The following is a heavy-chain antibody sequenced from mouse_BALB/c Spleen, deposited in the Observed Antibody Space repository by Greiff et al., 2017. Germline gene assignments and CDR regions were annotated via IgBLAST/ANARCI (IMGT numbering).Heavy chain of an antibody. CDR1: GFTFSSYA. CDR2: ISSGGSYT. V-gene: IGHV5-9-4*01. J-gene: IGHJ4*01. D-gene: IGHD2-5*01. CDR3: ARDRSNDAMDY. Sequence: EVQRVESGGGLVKPGGSLKLSCAASGFTFSSYAMSWVRQSPEKRLEWVAEISSGGSYTYYPDTVTGRFTISRDNAKNTLYLEMSSLRSEDTAMYYCARDRSNDAMDYWGQGTSVTVSS.